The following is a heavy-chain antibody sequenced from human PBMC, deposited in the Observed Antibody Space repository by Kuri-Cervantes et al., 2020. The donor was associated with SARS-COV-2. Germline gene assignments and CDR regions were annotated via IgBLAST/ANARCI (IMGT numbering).Heavy chain of an antibody. CDR2: IKQDGSEE. D-gene: IGHD3-3*01. J-gene: IGHJ4*02. CDR1: GFTFSSYW. CDR3: ARASFDFWSGYYTGYYFDY. Sequence: GESLKISCAASGFTFSSYWMTWVRQAPGEGLEWVANIKQDGSEEFYVDSLKGRFTISRDNARKSLYLQMNNLRAEDTAVYYCARASFDFWSGYYTGYYFDYWGQGTLVTVSS. V-gene: IGHV3-7*01.